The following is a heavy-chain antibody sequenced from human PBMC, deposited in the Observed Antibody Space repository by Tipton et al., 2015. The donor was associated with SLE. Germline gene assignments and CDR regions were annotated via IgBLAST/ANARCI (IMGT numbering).Heavy chain of an antibody. Sequence: SLRLSCTASGFTFGSYIMTWVRQAPGRGLEWLGFIRSKAYGGTTEYAASVKGRFTISRDDSNSIAYLHLDSLKTEDTAVYYCSRDRAGGSPYVMDVWGQGTTVTVSS. CDR3: SRDRAGGSPYVMDV. V-gene: IGHV3-49*04. CDR1: GFTFGSYI. D-gene: IGHD1-26*01. CDR2: IRSKAYGGTT. J-gene: IGHJ6*02.